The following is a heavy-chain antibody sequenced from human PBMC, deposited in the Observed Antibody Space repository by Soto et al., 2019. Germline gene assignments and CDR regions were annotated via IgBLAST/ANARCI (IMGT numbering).Heavy chain of an antibody. Sequence: QLMESGGGLVQPGGSLRLSCAASGFPFSSYAMSWVRQAPGTGLEWVSSINIDGATYYTDSVKGRFTISRDNSKNTLYLQMSSLRAEDTAVYYCAKDYYMGVWAKGTTVTVSS. CDR2: INIDGAT. CDR1: GFPFSSYA. J-gene: IGHJ6*03. CDR3: AKDYYMGV. V-gene: IGHV3-23*01.